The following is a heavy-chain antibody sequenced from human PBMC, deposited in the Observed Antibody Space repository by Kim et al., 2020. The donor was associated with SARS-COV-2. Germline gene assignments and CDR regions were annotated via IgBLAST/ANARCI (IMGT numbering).Heavy chain of an antibody. V-gene: IGHV1-18*04. CDR2: ISAYNGNT. D-gene: IGHD5-12*01. J-gene: IGHJ6*02. CDR1: GYTFTSYG. CDR3: AREWEWLRLGTGTSFWRYYGMDV. Sequence: ASVKVSCKASGYTFTSYGISWVRQAPGQGLEWMGWISAYNGNTNYAQKLQGRVTMTTDTSTSTAYMELRSLRSDDTAVYYCAREWEWLRLGTGTSFWRYYGMDVWGQGTTVTFSS.